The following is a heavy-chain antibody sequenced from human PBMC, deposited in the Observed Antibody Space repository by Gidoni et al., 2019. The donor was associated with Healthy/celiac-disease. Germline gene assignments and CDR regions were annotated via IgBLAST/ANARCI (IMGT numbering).Heavy chain of an antibody. CDR2: ISGSGGST. Sequence: EVQLLESGGGLVQPGGSLRLSCAASGFTFSSYAMSGVRQAPGKGLEWVSAISGSGGSTYYADSVKGRFTISRDNSKNTLYLQMNSLRAEDTAVYYCAKALRGVVHPYDYWGQGTLVTVSS. CDR1: GFTFSSYA. J-gene: IGHJ4*02. V-gene: IGHV3-23*01. CDR3: AKALRGVVHPYDY. D-gene: IGHD2-15*01.